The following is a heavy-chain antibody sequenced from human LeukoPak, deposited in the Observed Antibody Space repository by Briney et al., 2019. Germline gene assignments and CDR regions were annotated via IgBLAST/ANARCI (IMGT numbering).Heavy chain of an antibody. Sequence: GGSLRLSCAASGFSLRSSEMSWVRQAPGKGLEWVSAISGSTRNIYYADSVKGRFTISRDNSKNTLYLQMNSLRVEDTAVYYCARDHAPGIWGQGTMVSVSS. D-gene: IGHD7-27*01. CDR2: ISGSTRNI. CDR1: GFSLRSSE. J-gene: IGHJ3*02. CDR3: ARDHAPGI. V-gene: IGHV3-23*01.